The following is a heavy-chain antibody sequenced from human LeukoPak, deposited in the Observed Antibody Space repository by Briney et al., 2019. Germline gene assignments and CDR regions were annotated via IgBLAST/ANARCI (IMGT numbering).Heavy chain of an antibody. J-gene: IGHJ6*02. Sequence: GGPLRRSCAASGFTFSTYWMHWVRQAPGKGLVWVSCINSDGSSPSYADSVKGRFTISRDNAKNTVYLQMNSLRAEDTAVYYCARWGSSGWYPMDVWGQGTTVTVSS. D-gene: IGHD6-19*01. CDR3: ARWGSSGWYPMDV. CDR1: GFTFSTYW. CDR2: INSDGSSP. V-gene: IGHV3-74*01.